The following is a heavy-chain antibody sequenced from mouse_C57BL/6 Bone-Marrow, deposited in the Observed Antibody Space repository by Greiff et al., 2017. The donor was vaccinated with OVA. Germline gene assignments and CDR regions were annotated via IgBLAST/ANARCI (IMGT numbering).Heavy chain of an antibody. V-gene: IGHV7-3*01. D-gene: IGHD2-5*01. Sequence: EVQLVESGGGLVQPGGSLSLSCAASGFTFTDYYMSWVRQPPGKALEWLGFIRNKANGYTTEYSASVKGRFTIYRDNSQSILYLQMNALRAEDSATYYCARSNYSKRYCDVWGTGTTVTVSS. J-gene: IGHJ1*03. CDR3: ARSNYSKRYCDV. CDR2: IRNKANGYTT. CDR1: GFTFTDYY.